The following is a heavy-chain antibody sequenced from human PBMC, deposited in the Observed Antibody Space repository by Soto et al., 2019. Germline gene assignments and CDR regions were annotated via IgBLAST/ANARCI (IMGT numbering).Heavy chain of an antibody. CDR3: ARQGVSAWWYMDV. Sequence: QVQLQESGPGLVKPSETLSLTCTVSGGSISSYYWSWIRQPPGKGLEWIGYIYYSGSTNYNPSLKGRVVRSGDTSKNQFSLKLSSVTAADTAVYYCARQGVSAWWYMDVWGKGTTVTVSS. CDR2: IYYSGST. D-gene: IGHD2-15*01. J-gene: IGHJ6*03. V-gene: IGHV4-59*08. CDR1: GGSISSYY.